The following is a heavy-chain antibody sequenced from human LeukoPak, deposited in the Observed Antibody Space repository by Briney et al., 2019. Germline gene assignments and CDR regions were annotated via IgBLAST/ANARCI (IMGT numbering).Heavy chain of an antibody. CDR1: GFTFSSYA. D-gene: IGHD2-2*01. Sequence: GGSLRLSCAAPGFTFSSYAMSWVRQAPRKGLEWVSAISGSGGSTYYADSVKGRFTISRDNSKNTLYLQMNSLRAEDTAVYYCAKDLWLNQLLPIPHWFDPWGQGTLVTVSS. J-gene: IGHJ5*02. CDR3: AKDLWLNQLLPIPHWFDP. CDR2: ISGSGGST. V-gene: IGHV3-23*01.